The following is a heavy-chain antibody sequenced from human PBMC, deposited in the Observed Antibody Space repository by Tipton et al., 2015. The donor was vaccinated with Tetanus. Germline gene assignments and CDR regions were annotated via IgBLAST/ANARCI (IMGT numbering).Heavy chain of an antibody. CDR1: GGSISSSSYY. J-gene: IGHJ6*02. Sequence: TLSLTCTVSGGSISSSSYYWGWIRQPPGKGLEWIGSIYHSGSTNYNPSLKSRVTISVDTSKNQFSLKLSSVTAADTAVYYCARGGRFTIFGVVIPLSYGMDVWGQGTTVTVSS. V-gene: IGHV4-39*07. D-gene: IGHD3-3*01. CDR2: IYHSGST. CDR3: ARGGRFTIFGVVIPLSYGMDV.